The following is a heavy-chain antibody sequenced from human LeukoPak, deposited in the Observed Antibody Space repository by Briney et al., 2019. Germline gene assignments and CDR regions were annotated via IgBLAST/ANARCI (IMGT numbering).Heavy chain of an antibody. V-gene: IGHV3-7*01. CDR3: ARAGFTFSDYFGSFFDY. Sequence: PGGSLRLSCAASGFTFSSYEMNWVRQAPGKWLEWVADIKQDGSEKYYVDSVKGRFTISRDNAKNSLYLQMNSLRAEDTAVYYCARAGFTFSDYFGSFFDYWGQGTLVTVSS. CDR2: IKQDGSEK. D-gene: IGHD3-10*01. J-gene: IGHJ4*02. CDR1: GFTFSSYE.